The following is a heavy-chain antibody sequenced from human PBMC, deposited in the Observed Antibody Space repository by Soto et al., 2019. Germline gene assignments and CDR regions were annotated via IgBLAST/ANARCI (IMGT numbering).Heavy chain of an antibody. CDR2: IYYSGST. D-gene: IGHD2-21*01. J-gene: IGHJ4*02. V-gene: IGHV4-59*01. CDR3: ARRWGGSFDY. Sequence: QVQLQESGPGLVKPSETLSLTCTVSGGSISSYYWCWIRQPPGKGLDWIGYIYYSGSTNYNPSLKSRVTISVDTSKNQCSLKLSSVTAADTAVYYCARRWGGSFDYWGQGTLVTVSS. CDR1: GGSISSYY.